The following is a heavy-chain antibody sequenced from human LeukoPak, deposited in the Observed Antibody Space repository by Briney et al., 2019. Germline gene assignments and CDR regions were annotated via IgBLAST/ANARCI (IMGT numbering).Heavy chain of an antibody. CDR1: GFTFSNHG. J-gene: IGHJ4*02. CDR2: IWYDGTKK. CDR3: ARDRAVRYFDY. D-gene: IGHD3-16*02. Sequence: PGGSLRLSCAASGFTFSNHGMHWVRQAPGKGLEWVALIWYDGTKKYYADSVKGRLTISRDNSKNTLYLEMNSLGAEDTAVYYCARDRAVRYFDYWGQGTLVTVSS. V-gene: IGHV3-33*01.